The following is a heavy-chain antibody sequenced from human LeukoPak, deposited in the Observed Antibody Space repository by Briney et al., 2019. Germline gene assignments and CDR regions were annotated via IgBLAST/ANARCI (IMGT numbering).Heavy chain of an antibody. V-gene: IGHV1-18*04. CDR2: INADSGNT. J-gene: IGHJ4*02. CDR1: GYTFNSRG. CDR3: ARHEVSGGWYNH. D-gene: IGHD6-19*01. Sequence: ASVKVSCKASGYTFNSRGFSWLRRAPGQGLEWLGWINADSGNTSYAQKLQGRVTLTTDTSTNTAYMELRSLRSDDTAVYYCARHEVSGGWYNHWGQGTLVTVSS.